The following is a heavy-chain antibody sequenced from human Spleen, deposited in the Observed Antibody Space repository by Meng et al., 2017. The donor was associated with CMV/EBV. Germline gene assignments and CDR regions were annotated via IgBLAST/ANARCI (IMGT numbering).Heavy chain of an antibody. CDR2: IYHSGYT. D-gene: IGHD4/OR15-4a*01. J-gene: IGHJ4*02. Sequence: GSLRLSCGVSGTSISTSNWWSWVRQPPGKGLEWIGEIYHSGYTNYNPSLKSRVTMSVDRSKNQFSLKLSSVTAADTAIYYCARVTEYGGNCFDSWGQGTLVTVSS. V-gene: IGHV4-4*02. CDR3: ARVTEYGGNCFDS. CDR1: GTSISTSNW.